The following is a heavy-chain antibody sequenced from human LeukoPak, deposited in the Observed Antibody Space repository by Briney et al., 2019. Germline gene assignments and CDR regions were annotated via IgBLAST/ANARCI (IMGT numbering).Heavy chain of an antibody. CDR1: GGSISSYY. V-gene: IGHV4-59*01. CDR3: AKDWRAYCGGDCYSYFDY. CDR2: IYYSGST. J-gene: IGHJ4*02. D-gene: IGHD2-21*02. Sequence: SETLSLTCTVSGGSISSYYWSWIRQPPGKGLEWIGYIYYSGSTNYNPSLKSRVTISVDTSKNQFSLKLSSVTAVDTAVYYCAKDWRAYCGGDCYSYFDYWGQGTLVTVSS.